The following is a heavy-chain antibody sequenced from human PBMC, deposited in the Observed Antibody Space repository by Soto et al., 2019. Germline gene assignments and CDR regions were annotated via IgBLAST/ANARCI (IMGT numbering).Heavy chain of an antibody. D-gene: IGHD6-19*01. CDR3: SRQRLAVAGNDHYPDLDV. J-gene: IGHJ6*02. V-gene: IGHV3-33*05. CDR2: ISYDGSHK. Sequence: GGSLRLSCAASAFTFSSYAMHWVRQAPGKGLEWVAVISYDGSHKNYGDSVEGRFTISRDNSKNTLYLEMNGLRAEDTVVYYCSRQRLAVAGNDHYPDLDVWGQGTTETVSS. CDR1: AFTFSSYA.